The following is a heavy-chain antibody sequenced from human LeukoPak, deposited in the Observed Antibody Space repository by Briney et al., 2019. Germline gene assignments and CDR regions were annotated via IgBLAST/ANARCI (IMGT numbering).Heavy chain of an antibody. D-gene: IGHD6-19*01. Sequence: ASVKVSCKASGYTFTNYGISWVRQAPGQGLEWMGWISAYNGNTDYAQKLQGRVTMTTDTSTSTAYMELRSLRSDDTAVYYCARDSAWLVPSAVYFKHWGQGTLVTVSS. CDR1: GYTFTNYG. CDR3: ARDSAWLVPSAVYFKH. CDR2: ISAYNGNT. J-gene: IGHJ1*01. V-gene: IGHV1-18*01.